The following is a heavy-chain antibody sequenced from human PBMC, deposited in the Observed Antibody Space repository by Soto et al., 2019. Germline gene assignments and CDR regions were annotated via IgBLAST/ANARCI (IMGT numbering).Heavy chain of an antibody. CDR1: GYSFTSYW. D-gene: IGHD2-2*02. CDR3: ARGDYCSSTSCYNGGFDY. V-gene: IGHV5-51*01. CDR2: IYPGDSDT. J-gene: IGHJ4*02. Sequence: GESLKISCKGSGYSFTSYWIGWVRQMPGKGLEWMGIIYPGDSDTRYSPSFQGQVTISADKSISTAYLQWSSLKASDTAMYYCARGDYCSSTSCYNGGFDYWGQGTLVTVSS.